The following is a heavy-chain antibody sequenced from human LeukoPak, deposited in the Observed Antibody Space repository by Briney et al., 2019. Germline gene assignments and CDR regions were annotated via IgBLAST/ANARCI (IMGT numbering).Heavy chain of an antibody. CDR1: GFTFSSHW. V-gene: IGHV3-7*03. Sequence: GGSLRLSCAASGFTFSSHWMTWIRQAPGKGLEWVASIKKDVGEKFYVDSVKGRFTISRDNSKNTLYLQMNSLRAEDTAVYYCARVDTAMSGGAFDIWGQGTMVTVSS. CDR2: IKKDVGEK. J-gene: IGHJ3*02. D-gene: IGHD5-18*01. CDR3: ARVDTAMSGGAFDI.